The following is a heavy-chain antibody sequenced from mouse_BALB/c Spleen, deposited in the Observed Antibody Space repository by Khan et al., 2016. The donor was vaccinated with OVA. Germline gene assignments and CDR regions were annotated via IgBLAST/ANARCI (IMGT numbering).Heavy chain of an antibody. CDR1: GLSLTSYG. CDR2: IWAGGST. CDR3: AIDTTATPK. J-gene: IGHJ3*02. V-gene: IGHV2-9*02. D-gene: IGHD1-2*01. Sequence: QVQLKQSGPGLVAPSQSLSITCTVSGLSLTSYGVHWVRQPPGKGLEWLGIIWAGGSTNYNSSLMSRLSISKHTSKSQVFLKMNSLTTYAIAMYYFAIDTTATPKWSQGTLVTVST.